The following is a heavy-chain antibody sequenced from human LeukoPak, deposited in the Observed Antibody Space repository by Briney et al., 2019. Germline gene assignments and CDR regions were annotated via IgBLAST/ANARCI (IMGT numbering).Heavy chain of an antibody. Sequence: ASVKVSCKASGYTFTDHYLHRGRQAPVQGPEWMGWINPNSGGTKYAQKFKGRVTMTSDTSITTVYMELSRLRSDDTAVYYCSRDGSEIIEGTTPYHLYMDVWGAGSTVTVSS. D-gene: IGHD1-26*01. CDR1: GYTFTDHY. CDR3: SRDGSEIIEGTTPYHLYMDV. CDR2: INPNSGGT. V-gene: IGHV1-2*02. J-gene: IGHJ6*03.